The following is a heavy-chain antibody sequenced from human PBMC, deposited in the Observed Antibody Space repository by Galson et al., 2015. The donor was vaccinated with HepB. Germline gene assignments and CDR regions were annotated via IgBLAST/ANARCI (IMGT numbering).Heavy chain of an antibody. D-gene: IGHD3-10*01. CDR1: GDSVSSSSVA. CDR3: VRGTRLDY. CDR2: TYYRSRWYH. J-gene: IGHJ4*02. Sequence: CAISGDSVSSSSVAWNWIRQSPSRGLEWLGRTYYRSRWYHDYAVSVKSRITISADTSKNQFSLQLNSVTPEDTAVYYCVRGTRLDYWGQGTLVTVSS. V-gene: IGHV6-1*01.